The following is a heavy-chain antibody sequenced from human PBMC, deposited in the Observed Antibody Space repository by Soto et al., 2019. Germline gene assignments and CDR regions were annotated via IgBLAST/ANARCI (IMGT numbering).Heavy chain of an antibody. Sequence: GGSLRLSCAASGFTFDDYAMHWVRQAPGKGLEWVSRISWNSGSIGYADSVKGRFTISRDNAKNSLYLQMNSLRAEDTALYYCAKAVGSYGNFDYWGQGTLVTVSS. V-gene: IGHV3-9*01. J-gene: IGHJ4*02. CDR3: AKAVGSYGNFDY. CDR1: GFTFDDYA. D-gene: IGHD5-18*01. CDR2: ISWNSGSI.